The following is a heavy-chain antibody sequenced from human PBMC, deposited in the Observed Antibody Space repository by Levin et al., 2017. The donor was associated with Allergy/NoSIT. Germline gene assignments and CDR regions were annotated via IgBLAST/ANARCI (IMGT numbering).Heavy chain of an antibody. D-gene: IGHD2-2*01. J-gene: IGHJ6*03. V-gene: IGHV1-8*01. CDR1: GYTFTSYD. CDR3: AREVRCSSTSCYASYYYYYYMDV. Sequence: KISCKASGYTFTSYDINWVRQATGQGLEWMGWMNPNSGNTGYAQKFQGRVTMTRNTSISTAYMELSSLRSEDTAVYYCAREVRCSSTSCYASYYYYYYMDVWGKGTTVTVSS. CDR2: MNPNSGNT.